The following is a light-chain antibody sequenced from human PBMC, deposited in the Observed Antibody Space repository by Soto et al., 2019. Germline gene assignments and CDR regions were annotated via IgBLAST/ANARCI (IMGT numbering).Light chain of an antibody. V-gene: IGKV3-20*01. Sequence: EIVLTQSPGTLSLSPGERATLSCRASQTVPSRYLAWYQQKAGQAPRLLVFDASTRATGIPDRFSGSGSGTDFTLTISRLEPEDFAVYYCLQFAVSPKTFGQGTKVVIK. CDR3: LQFAVSPKT. CDR1: QTVPSRY. CDR2: DAS. J-gene: IGKJ1*01.